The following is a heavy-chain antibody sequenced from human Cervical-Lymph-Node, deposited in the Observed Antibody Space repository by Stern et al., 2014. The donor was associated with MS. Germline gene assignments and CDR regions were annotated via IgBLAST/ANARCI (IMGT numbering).Heavy chain of an antibody. CDR1: GYTFTDYA. D-gene: IGHD6-19*01. CDR3: ARYSRGWSGENDY. CDR2: INTDTGEP. V-gene: IGHV7-4-1*02. J-gene: IGHJ4*02. Sequence: QLVQSGSEFKKPGASVKVSCKASGYTFTDYAMNWVRQAPGQGLEWMGWINTDTGEPTYAEELTGRYGFSLDTSVSTAYLQISSLKAEDSGTYYCARYSRGWSGENDYWGQGTLVTVSS.